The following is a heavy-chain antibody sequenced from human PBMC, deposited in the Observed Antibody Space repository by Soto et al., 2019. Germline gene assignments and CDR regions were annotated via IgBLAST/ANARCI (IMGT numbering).Heavy chain of an antibody. V-gene: IGHV4-30-2*02. CDR1: GGSISRGGYS. D-gene: IGHD5-12*01. CDR2: IHHSGST. CDR3: ARSFFREEMATSNWFDP. J-gene: IGHJ5*02. Sequence: SETLSLTCAVSGGSISRGGYSWSWIRQPPGKGLEWIGYIHHSGSTYYNPSLKSRVTISVDRSKNQFSLKLSSVTAADTAVFYCARSFFREEMATSNWFDPWGQETLVTVSS.